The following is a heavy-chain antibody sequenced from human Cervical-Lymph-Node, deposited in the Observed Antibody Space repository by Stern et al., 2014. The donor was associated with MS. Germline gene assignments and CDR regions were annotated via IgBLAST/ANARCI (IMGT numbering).Heavy chain of an antibody. CDR1: GFTFRRFW. Sequence: EVQLVESGGGLVQPGGSLRLSCVASGFTFRRFWMHWVRQAPGKGLVWVSRINSDGNSTNYADSVKGRFTISRDNAKNTLYLQMNSLRADDTAVYYCTTLPFTVTTASYTYGMDVWGQGTTVTVSS. V-gene: IGHV3-74*02. J-gene: IGHJ6*02. CDR3: TTLPFTVTTASYTYGMDV. D-gene: IGHD4-17*01. CDR2: INSDGNST.